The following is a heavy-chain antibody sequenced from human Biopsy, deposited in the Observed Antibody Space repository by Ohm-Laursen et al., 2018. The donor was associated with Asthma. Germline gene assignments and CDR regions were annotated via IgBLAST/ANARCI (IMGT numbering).Heavy chain of an antibody. CDR3: VKDIRLQLWGFDS. Sequence: SLRLSCAAFGFTFGDYWMSWVRQVPGKGLEWVANIKHDGSEKNHVDSLKGRFTISRDNAKNSLYLQMNSLRAEDTALYYCVKDIRLQLWGFDSWGQGTLVTVSS. V-gene: IGHV3-7*03. D-gene: IGHD6-13*01. CDR1: GFTFGDYW. CDR2: IKHDGSEK. J-gene: IGHJ4*02.